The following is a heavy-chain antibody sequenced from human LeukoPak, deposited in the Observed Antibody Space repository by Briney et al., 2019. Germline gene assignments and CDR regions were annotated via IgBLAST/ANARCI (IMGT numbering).Heavy chain of an antibody. J-gene: IGHJ4*02. Sequence: PGGSLRLSCATSGFTFSSYSMSWVRQAPGKGLEWISYISSRSRAIYYADSVKGRFTISRDNAKYSLYLQMNSLRDEDTAVYYCVFPYWQDLDHWGQGTLATVSS. CDR3: VFPYWQDLDH. V-gene: IGHV3-48*02. CDR2: ISSRSRAI. D-gene: IGHD2-15*01. CDR1: GFTFSSYS.